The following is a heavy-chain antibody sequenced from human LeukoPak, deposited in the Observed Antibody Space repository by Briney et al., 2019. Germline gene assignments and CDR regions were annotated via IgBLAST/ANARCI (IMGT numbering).Heavy chain of an antibody. Sequence: SVKVSCKASGGTFSSYAISWVRQAPGQGLEWMGGIIPIFGTANYAQKFQGRVTITADESTSTAYMELSSLRSEDTAVYYCARGATVTTYTYYYYGMDVWGQGTTVTVSS. CDR2: IIPIFGTA. D-gene: IGHD4-17*01. J-gene: IGHJ6*02. V-gene: IGHV1-69*13. CDR1: GGTFSSYA. CDR3: ARGATVTTYTYYYYGMDV.